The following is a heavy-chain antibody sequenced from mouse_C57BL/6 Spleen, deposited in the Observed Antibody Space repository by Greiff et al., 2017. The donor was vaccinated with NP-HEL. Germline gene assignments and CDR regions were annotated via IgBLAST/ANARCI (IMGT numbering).Heavy chain of an antibody. D-gene: IGHD1-1*01. CDR1: GFTFSSYA. CDR2: ICSGGDYI. V-gene: IGHV5-9-1*02. J-gene: IGHJ2*01. Sequence: EVMLVESGEGLVKPGGSLKLSCAASGFTFSSYAMSWVRQTPEKRLEWVAYICSGGDYIYYADTVKGRFTISSDNARNTLYLQMSSLKSEDTAMYYCTRGGGGDYYGRGYFDYWGQGTTLTVSS. CDR3: TRGGGGDYYGRGYFDY.